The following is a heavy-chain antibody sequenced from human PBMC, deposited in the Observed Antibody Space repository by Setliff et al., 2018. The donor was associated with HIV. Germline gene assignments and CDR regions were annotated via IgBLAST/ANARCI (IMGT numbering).Heavy chain of an antibody. CDR1: GFTFSNYG. CDR3: AKDSDFYIDY. D-gene: IGHD2-21*01. J-gene: IGHJ4*02. Sequence: PGGSLRLSCATSGFTFSNYGMNWVRQAPGKGLEWVAVIWDDGSNKKYVDSVKGRFTISRDNSKSTVYLQMDSLRAEDTAIYYCAKDSDFYIDYWGQGTLVTVSS. CDR2: IWDDGSNK. V-gene: IGHV3-33*06.